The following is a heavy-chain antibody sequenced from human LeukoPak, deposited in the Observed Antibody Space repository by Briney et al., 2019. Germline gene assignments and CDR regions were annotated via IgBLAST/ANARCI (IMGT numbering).Heavy chain of an antibody. Sequence: GGSLRLSCAASGFTFSGYWMHWVRQAPGKGLDWVSRIDSDGSSTTYADSVKGRFTISRDNAKNTLYLQMNSLRAEDTAVYYCARASYISSWYFDYWGQGTLVTVSS. V-gene: IGHV3-74*01. CDR2: IDSDGSST. D-gene: IGHD6-13*01. J-gene: IGHJ4*02. CDR3: ARASYISSWYFDY. CDR1: GFTFSGYW.